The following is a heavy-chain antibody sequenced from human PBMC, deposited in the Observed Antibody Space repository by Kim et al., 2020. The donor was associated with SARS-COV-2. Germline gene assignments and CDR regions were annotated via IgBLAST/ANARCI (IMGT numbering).Heavy chain of an antibody. D-gene: IGHD6-6*01. CDR2: IGGGNGDET. CDR3: VKDRQMGF. V-gene: IGHV3-23*01. J-gene: IGHJ4*02. CDR1: GFTFSTNL. Sequence: GGSLRLSCVASGFTFSTNLMNWVRQAPGKGLEWVSYIGGGNGDETRYPESVKGRFTVSRDNSKNTLFLQMNSLRAEDTAIYFCVKDRQMGFWGQGTLVTVAS.